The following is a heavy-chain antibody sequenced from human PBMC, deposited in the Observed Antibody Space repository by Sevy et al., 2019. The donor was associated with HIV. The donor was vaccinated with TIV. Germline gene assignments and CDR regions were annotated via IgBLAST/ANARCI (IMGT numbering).Heavy chain of an antibody. V-gene: IGHV3-30*04. J-gene: IGHJ4*02. CDR1: EITFSTAI. Sequence: GGSLRLSCAASEITFSTAIIHWVRQAPGKGLEWVAAISYDESKYYADSVKGRLTISRDSSKNTVYLEMSSLRTEDTAVYYCAKEVGTSGRCGYFHYWGQGTLVTVSS. CDR3: AKEVGTSGRCGYFHY. D-gene: IGHD6-19*01. CDR2: ISYDESK.